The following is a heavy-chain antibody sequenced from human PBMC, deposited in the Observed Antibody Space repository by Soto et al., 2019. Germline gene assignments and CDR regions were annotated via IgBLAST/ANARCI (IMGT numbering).Heavy chain of an antibody. CDR1: GFTFSSYA. CDR3: AKGLGALAVATGAFDI. J-gene: IGHJ3*02. CDR2: ISGSGGST. Sequence: EVQLLESGGGLVQPGGSLRPSCAASGFTFSSYAMSWVRQAPGKGLEWVSAISGSGGSTYYADSVKGRFTISRDNSKNTLYLQMNSLRAEDTAVYYCAKGLGALAVATGAFDIWGQGTMVTVSS. V-gene: IGHV3-23*01. D-gene: IGHD6-19*01.